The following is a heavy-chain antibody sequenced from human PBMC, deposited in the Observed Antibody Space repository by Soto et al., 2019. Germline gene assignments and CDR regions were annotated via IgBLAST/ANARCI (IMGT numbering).Heavy chain of an antibody. CDR2: FDPEDGET. CDR1: GYALTELS. V-gene: IGHV1-24*01. J-gene: IGHJ3*02. CDR3: ATCSGGSCHQSHSPFAFDI. D-gene: IGHD2-15*01. Sequence: GASVKVSCKVSGYALTELSMHWVRQAPGKGLEWMGGFDPEDGETIYAQKFQGRVTMTEDTSTDTAYMELSSLRSEDTAVYYCATCSGGSCHQSHSPFAFDIWGQGTMVTVS.